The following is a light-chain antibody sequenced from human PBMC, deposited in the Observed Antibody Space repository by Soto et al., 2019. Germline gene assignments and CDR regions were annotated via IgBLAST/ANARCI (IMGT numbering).Light chain of an antibody. CDR1: SSDIGPYNY. V-gene: IGLV2-14*01. CDR2: GVT. Sequence: QSALTQPASVSGSPGQSITISCIGTSSDIGPYNYVSWYQQHPDKAPKLILYGVTNRPSGASDRFSGSKSGNAAFLTISGLQAEDEADYYCSSYSSSATPYVFGTGTKVT. CDR3: SSYSSSATPYV. J-gene: IGLJ1*01.